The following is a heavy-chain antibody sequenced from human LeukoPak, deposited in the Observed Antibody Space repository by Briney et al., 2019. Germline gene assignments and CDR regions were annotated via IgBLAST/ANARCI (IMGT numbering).Heavy chain of an antibody. Sequence: GESLKISCKASGYTFTGYWIGWVRQMPGKGLEWMGIMYPGNSDIRYSPSFEGQVTISADESIATAYLHWGSLRASDTAIYYCAGSSGWPAYFDYWGQGALVTVSS. CDR2: MYPGNSDI. V-gene: IGHV5-51*01. CDR1: GYTFTGYW. J-gene: IGHJ4*02. CDR3: AGSSGWPAYFDY. D-gene: IGHD6-19*01.